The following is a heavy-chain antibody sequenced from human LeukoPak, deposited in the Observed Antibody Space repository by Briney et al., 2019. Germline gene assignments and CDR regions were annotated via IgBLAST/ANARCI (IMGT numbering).Heavy chain of an antibody. J-gene: IGHJ6*02. Sequence: PGGSLRLSCAASGFTFSSYSMNWVRQAPGKGLEWVSSISSSSSYIYYADSVKGRFTISRDNAKNSLYLQMNSLRAEDTAVYYCARWAIGYYDFWSGYYRDYYYYGMDVWGQGTTVTVSS. D-gene: IGHD3-3*01. V-gene: IGHV3-21*01. CDR2: ISSSSSYI. CDR3: ARWAIGYYDFWSGYYRDYYYYGMDV. CDR1: GFTFSSYS.